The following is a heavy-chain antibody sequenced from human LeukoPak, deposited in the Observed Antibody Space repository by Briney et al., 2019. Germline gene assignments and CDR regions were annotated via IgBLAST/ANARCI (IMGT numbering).Heavy chain of an antibody. CDR3: ARPSWVGSAFDI. J-gene: IGHJ3*02. CDR2: IIPIFGTA. V-gene: IGHV1-69*13. D-gene: IGHD7-27*01. CDR1: GGTFSSYA. Sequence: GASVKVSCKASGGTFSSYAISWVRQAPGQGLEWMGGIIPIFGTANYAQKFQGRVTITADESTSTAYMELSSLRSEDTAVYYCARPSWVGSAFDIWGQGTMVTVSS.